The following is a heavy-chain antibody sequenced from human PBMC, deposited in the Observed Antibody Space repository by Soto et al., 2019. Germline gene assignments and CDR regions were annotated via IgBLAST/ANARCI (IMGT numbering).Heavy chain of an antibody. CDR3: AQDPSTGYADH. V-gene: IGHV3-23*01. CDR1: AFMFRNYA. CDR2: ISLGGANT. D-gene: IGHD3-9*01. J-gene: IGHJ4*02. Sequence: EVHLLESGGGLVQPGGSPRLSCAASAFMFRNYAMSWVRQAPGKGLEWVSTISLGGANTHYADSVKGRFTISRDNSKNSLYLEMNNLRGEDTAVYYCAQDPSTGYADHWGQGTLVTVSS.